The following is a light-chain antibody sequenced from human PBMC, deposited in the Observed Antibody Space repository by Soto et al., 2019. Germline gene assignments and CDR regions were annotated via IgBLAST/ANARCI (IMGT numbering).Light chain of an antibody. CDR1: QSVSSNY. J-gene: IGKJ5*01. CDR3: QQYGSSPSIT. V-gene: IGKV3-20*01. Sequence: EIALTQSPGTLSLSPGKRATLSCRASQSVSSNYLAWYQQKPGQAPRLLLXGASSRATGIPDRFSGSGSGTDFTLTISRLETEDFAVYYCQQYGSSPSITFGQGTRLEIK. CDR2: GAS.